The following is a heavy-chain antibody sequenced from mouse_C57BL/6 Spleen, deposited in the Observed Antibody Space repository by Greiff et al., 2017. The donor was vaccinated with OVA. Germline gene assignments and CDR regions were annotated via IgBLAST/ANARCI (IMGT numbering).Heavy chain of an antibody. CDR2: IYPSDSET. CDR1: GYTFTSYW. V-gene: IGHV1-61*01. D-gene: IGHD1-1*01. CDR3: AVYYGSSYDWYFDV. J-gene: IGHJ1*03. Sequence: QVQLQQPGAELVRPGSSVKLSCTASGYTFTSYWMDWVKQRPGQGLEWIGNIYPSDSETHYNQKFKDKATLTVDKSSSTAYMQLSSLTSEDSAVYYCAVYYGSSYDWYFDVWGTGTTVTVSS.